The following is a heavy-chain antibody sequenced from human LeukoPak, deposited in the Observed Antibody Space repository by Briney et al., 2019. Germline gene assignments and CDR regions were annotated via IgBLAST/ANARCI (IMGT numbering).Heavy chain of an antibody. CDR1: GFTFRDYY. Sequence: PGGSLRLSCAASGFTFRDYYMSWIRQAPGKGLEWISYISRNSDYADSVKGRFIISRDNAKISLYLQMNSLRAEDTAVYYCARGGGTYFSDYWGQGTLVTVSS. J-gene: IGHJ4*02. CDR2: ISRNS. V-gene: IGHV3-11*05. CDR3: ARGGGTYFSDY. D-gene: IGHD1-26*01.